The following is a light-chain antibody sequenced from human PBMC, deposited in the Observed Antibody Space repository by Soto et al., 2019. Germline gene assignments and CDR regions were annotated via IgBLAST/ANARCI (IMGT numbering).Light chain of an antibody. J-gene: IGKJ4*01. CDR1: QSISGN. CDR3: QQYSSWPLT. V-gene: IGKV3-15*01. CDR2: GAS. Sequence: EIVMTQSPVTLSVSPGERATLSCRASQSISGNLAWYQQKPGQAPRLLIYGASTRATVIPARFSGSGSGTEFTLTISSLQSEDFALYYCQQYSSWPLTFGGGTKVEIK.